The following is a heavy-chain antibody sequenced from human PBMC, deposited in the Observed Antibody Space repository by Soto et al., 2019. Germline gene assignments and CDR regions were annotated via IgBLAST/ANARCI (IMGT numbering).Heavy chain of an antibody. J-gene: IGHJ5*02. D-gene: IGHD2-15*01. V-gene: IGHV1-46*01. Sequence: QVQLVQSGAEVKKPGASVKVSCKASGYTFTSYYMHWVRQAPGQGLEWMGIINPSGGSTSYAQKFPGRVTMTRDTSTSTVYMELSSLRSEDTAVYYCARGAPDCSGGSCYSGWFDPWGQGTLVTVSS. CDR1: GYTFTSYY. CDR2: INPSGGST. CDR3: ARGAPDCSGGSCYSGWFDP.